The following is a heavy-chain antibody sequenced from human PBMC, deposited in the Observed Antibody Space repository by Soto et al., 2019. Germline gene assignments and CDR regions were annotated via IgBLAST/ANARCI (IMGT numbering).Heavy chain of an antibody. CDR3: AREQWFGELMGYFDL. CDR2: ISAYNGNT. V-gene: IGHV1-18*01. Sequence: QVQLVQSGAEVKKPGASVKVSCKASGYTFTSYGISWVRQAPGQGLEWMGCISAYNGNTNYSQKLQGRVTMTTDTSTSTAYMELRSLRSDDTAVYYCAREQWFGELMGYFDLWGRGTLVTVSS. J-gene: IGHJ2*01. D-gene: IGHD3-10*01. CDR1: GYTFTSYG.